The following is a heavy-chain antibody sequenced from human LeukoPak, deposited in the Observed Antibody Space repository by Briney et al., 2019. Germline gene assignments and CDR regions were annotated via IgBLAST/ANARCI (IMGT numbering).Heavy chain of an antibody. CDR2: IYSCGST. CDR3: ARDYVPRGTSCSAYYYYYYMDV. D-gene: IGHD2-2*01. J-gene: IGHJ6*03. V-gene: IGHV3-66*01. CDR1: GFAVSSNY. Sequence: PGGSLRLSCAASGFAVSSNYMSWVRQAPGKGLEWVSVIYSCGSTYYADSVKGRFTISRDNSKNTLYLQMNSLRAEDTAVYYCARDYVPRGTSCSAYYYYYYMDVWGKGTTVTVSS.